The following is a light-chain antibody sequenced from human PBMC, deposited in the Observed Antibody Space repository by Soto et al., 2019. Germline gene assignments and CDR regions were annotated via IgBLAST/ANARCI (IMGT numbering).Light chain of an antibody. V-gene: IGKV3-15*01. Sequence: EIVMTQSPATLSVSPGERVTLSCRASLGISNNLAWYQQKPGQAPRLLIYGASTRATGIPARFSGSGSGTEFTLTVSSLQSVDFAVYYCQQSDSWPRTFGQGTKVDI. CDR2: GAS. CDR3: QQSDSWPRT. CDR1: LGISNN. J-gene: IGKJ1*01.